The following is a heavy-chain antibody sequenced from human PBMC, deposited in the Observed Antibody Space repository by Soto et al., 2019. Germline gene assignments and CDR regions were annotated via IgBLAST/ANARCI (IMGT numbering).Heavy chain of an antibody. CDR3: ARLNWLTGGLDY. J-gene: IGHJ4*02. CDR1: GGSFSGYY. D-gene: IGHD2-8*02. Sequence: PSETLSLTCAVYGGSFSGYYWSWIRQPPGKGLEWIGEINYSGSTNYNPSLKSRVTISVDTSKNQFSLNLSSVTAADTAAYYCARLNWLTGGLDYWGQGILVTVSS. CDR2: INYSGST. V-gene: IGHV4-34*01.